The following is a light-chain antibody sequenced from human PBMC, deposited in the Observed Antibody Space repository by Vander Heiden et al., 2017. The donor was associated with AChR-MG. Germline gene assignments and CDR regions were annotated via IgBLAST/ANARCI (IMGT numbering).Light chain of an antibody. J-gene: IGKJ4*02. CDR1: QSGSSY. Sequence: EIVMTQSPATLSVSPGERATLSCRASQSGSSYLAWYQQKPGQAPRLLIYGASTRATGIPARFSGSESGTEFTLTISSMESEDFAVYYCQKESNWTLKLGGGTKVEIK. CDR3: QKESNWTLK. CDR2: GAS. V-gene: IGKV3-15*01.